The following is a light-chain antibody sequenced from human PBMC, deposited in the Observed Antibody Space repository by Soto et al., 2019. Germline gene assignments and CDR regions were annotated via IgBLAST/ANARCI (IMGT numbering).Light chain of an antibody. CDR1: SSGIGDYSY. CDR3: GSYTSISTLV. Sequence: QSALTQPDSVSGSPGQSITISCTGTSSGIGDYSYLCWYQQNPGKAPTLIIYDVSNRPSGVSNGFSGSKSGHTASLTISGLQAEDEAEYSCGSYTSISTLVFGGGTKVTVL. J-gene: IGLJ3*02. CDR2: DVS. V-gene: IGLV2-14*01.